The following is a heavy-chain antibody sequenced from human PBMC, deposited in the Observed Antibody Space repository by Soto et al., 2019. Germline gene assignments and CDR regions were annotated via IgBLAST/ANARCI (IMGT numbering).Heavy chain of an antibody. J-gene: IGHJ6*02. CDR1: GFSMSNNYY. CDR3: VGDGIYYHGWFNNNYYNGREV. V-gene: IGHV4-38-2*02. D-gene: IGHD3-10*01. CDR2: IFHSGTT. Sequence: ASETLSLTCSVSGFSMSNNYYWGWIRQPPGKGLEWIGSIFHSGTTYYNLSLKSRVTISVDTSKNQFSLEVHSVTAADTGVYFCVGDGIYYHGWFNNNYYNGREVWGQGTAVTVS.